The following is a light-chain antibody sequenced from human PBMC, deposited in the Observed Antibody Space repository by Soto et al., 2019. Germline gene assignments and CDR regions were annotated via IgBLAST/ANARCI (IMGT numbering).Light chain of an antibody. CDR2: GAS. V-gene: IGKV3-20*01. CDR1: QSVSSSY. CDR3: QQYGSSLPWT. J-gene: IGKJ1*01. Sequence: IVLTQSPGTLSLSPGERATLSCRASQSVSSSYLAWYQQKPCQAPRLLIYGASSRATGIPDRFSGSGSGTDFTLTISRLEPEDFAVYYCQQYGSSLPWTFGQGTKVDIK.